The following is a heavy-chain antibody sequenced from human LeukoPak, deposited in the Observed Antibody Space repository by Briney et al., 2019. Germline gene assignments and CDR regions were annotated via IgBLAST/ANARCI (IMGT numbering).Heavy chain of an antibody. Sequence: PGGSLRLSCAASGFTFRDYGMSWVRQAPGKGLEWVSALTGSGGTTYYADSVKGRFSISRDNSKNTLYLQMNSLRVEDTAVYYCAKAGLVRGGALDSWGQGTLVTVSS. CDR3: AKAGLVRGGALDS. V-gene: IGHV3-23*01. J-gene: IGHJ4*02. CDR2: LTGSGGTT. D-gene: IGHD4/OR15-4a*01. CDR1: GFTFRDYG.